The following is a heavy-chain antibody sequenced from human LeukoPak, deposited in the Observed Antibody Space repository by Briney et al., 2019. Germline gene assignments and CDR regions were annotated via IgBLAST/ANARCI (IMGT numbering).Heavy chain of an antibody. Sequence: SQTLSLTCAVSGGSISSGGYSWSWIRQPPGKGLEWIGYIYHSGSTYYNPSLKSRVTISVDTSKNQFSLKLSSVTAADTAVYYCARVPLMEDYYDSSGYYGVYFDYWGQGTLVTVSS. CDR1: GGSISSGGYS. J-gene: IGHJ4*02. V-gene: IGHV4-30-2*05. D-gene: IGHD3-22*01. CDR2: IYHSGST. CDR3: ARVPLMEDYYDSSGYYGVYFDY.